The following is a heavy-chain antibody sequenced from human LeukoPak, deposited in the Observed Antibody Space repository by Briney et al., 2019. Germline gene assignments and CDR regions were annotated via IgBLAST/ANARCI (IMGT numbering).Heavy chain of an antibody. Sequence: GGSLRLSCAASGFTFSSYGMHWVRQAPGKGLEWVAVIWYDGSNKYYADSAKGRFTISRDNSKNTLYLQMNSLRAEDTAVYYCAKGGSYSSSWLDYWGQGTLVTVSS. D-gene: IGHD6-13*01. CDR1: GFTFSSYG. V-gene: IGHV3-33*06. J-gene: IGHJ4*02. CDR2: IWYDGSNK. CDR3: AKGGSYSSSWLDY.